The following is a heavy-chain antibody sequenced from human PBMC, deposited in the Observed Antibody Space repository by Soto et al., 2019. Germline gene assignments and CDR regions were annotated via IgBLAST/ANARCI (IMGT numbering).Heavy chain of an antibody. CDR3: ARGVLY. V-gene: IGHV4-31*03. CDR1: GASISRGIYY. CDR2: ISYSGST. J-gene: IGHJ4*02. Sequence: SETLSLTCTVSGASISRGIYYWSWIRQHPGEGLEWIGFISYSGSTYYNPSLKSRVTISADTSKNQLSLRLTSVTAADTAVYYCARGVLYWGQGTLVTVSS. D-gene: IGHD1-1*01.